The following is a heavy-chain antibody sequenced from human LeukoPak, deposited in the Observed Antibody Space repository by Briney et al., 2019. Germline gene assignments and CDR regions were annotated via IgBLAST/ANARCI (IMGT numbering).Heavy chain of an antibody. V-gene: IGHV4-4*07. CDR1: GFTFSDYY. Sequence: GSLRLSCAASGFTFSDYYMSWIRQPAGKGLEWIGRIYTSGSTNYNPSLKSRVTMSVDTSKNQFSLKLSSVTAADTAVYYCARVVVEMATGYYFDYWGQGTLVTVSS. CDR2: IYTSGST. D-gene: IGHD5-24*01. CDR3: ARVVVEMATGYYFDY. J-gene: IGHJ4*02.